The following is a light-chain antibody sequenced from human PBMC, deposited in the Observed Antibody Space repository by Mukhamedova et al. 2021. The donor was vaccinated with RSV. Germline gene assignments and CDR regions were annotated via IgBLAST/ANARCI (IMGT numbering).Light chain of an antibody. CDR2: RDS. CDR3: QVWDISTVV. CDR1: DIGSKN. V-gene: IGLV3-9*01. Sequence: GGSDIGSKNVHWYQQKPGQAPVLVIHRDSKRPSEIPERFSGSNSGNTATRTIRGALGGDEADYYCQVWDISTVVFGEGTKLTVL. J-gene: IGLJ2*01.